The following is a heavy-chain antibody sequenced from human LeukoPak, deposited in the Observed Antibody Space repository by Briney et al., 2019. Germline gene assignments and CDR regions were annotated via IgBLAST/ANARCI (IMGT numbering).Heavy chain of an antibody. CDR2: IYYSGST. J-gene: IGHJ4*02. CDR3: ARSRSYDYVWGN. D-gene: IGHD3-16*01. Sequence: PSETLSLTCTVSGGSISSYYWSWIRQPPGKGLEWIGYIYYSGSTNYNPSLKSRVTISVDTSKNQFSLKLSSVTAADTAVYYCARSRSYDYVWGNWGQGTLVTVSS. CDR1: GGSISSYY. V-gene: IGHV4-59*12.